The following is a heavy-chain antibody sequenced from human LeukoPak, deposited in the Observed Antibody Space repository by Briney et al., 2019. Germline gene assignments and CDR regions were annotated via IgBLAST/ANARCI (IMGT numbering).Heavy chain of an antibody. CDR2: IDPNSGGA. Sequence: GASLKVSCKASGYTFTDYYMHWVRQAPRQGLEWMGWIDPNSGGASYAQRFQGRVTMTRDTSISTAYMELSGLRSDDTAVYYCARDFANWAYYWGQGTLVTVSS. D-gene: IGHD7-27*01. V-gene: IGHV1-2*02. CDR3: ARDFANWAYY. J-gene: IGHJ4*02. CDR1: GYTFTDYY.